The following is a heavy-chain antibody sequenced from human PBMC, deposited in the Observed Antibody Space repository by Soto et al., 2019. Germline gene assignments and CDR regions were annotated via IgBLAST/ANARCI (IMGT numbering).Heavy chain of an antibody. Sequence: SETLSLTCTVSGGSSSSYYWSWIRQPPGKGLEWIEYMYYSGSTNYNPSLKSRVTISIDTSRNQFSLKLSSVTAADTAVYYCARGTFGVVKDWGQGTLVTVSS. CDR2: MYYSGST. CDR1: GGSSSSYY. V-gene: IGHV4-59*01. CDR3: ARGTFGVVKD. J-gene: IGHJ4*02. D-gene: IGHD3-3*01.